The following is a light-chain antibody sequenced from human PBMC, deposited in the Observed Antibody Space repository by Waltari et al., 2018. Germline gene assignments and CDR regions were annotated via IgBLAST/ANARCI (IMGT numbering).Light chain of an antibody. Sequence: DIVMTQSPDSLSVSLGARATINFKSSLSILHSSENKNQLGWYQQKSGQSPKLLIYGASTRESGVPYRFSGSGSGTDFTLTISSLQTEDVAVYYCQQYYSTPFTFGPGTKVDIK. CDR1: LSILHSSENKNQ. CDR3: QQYYSTPFT. V-gene: IGKV4-1*01. CDR2: GAS. J-gene: IGKJ3*01.